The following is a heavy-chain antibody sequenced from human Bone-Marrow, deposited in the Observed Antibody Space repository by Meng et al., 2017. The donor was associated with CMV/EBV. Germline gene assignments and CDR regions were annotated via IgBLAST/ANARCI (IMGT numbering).Heavy chain of an antibody. D-gene: IGHD3-10*01. CDR3: ARDPPQKLGGMDV. J-gene: IGHJ6*02. CDR1: GFIFSSYS. CDR2: ISSSSSYT. Sequence: AGSLRLSCAASGFIFSSYSMNWVRQAPGKGLEWVSSISSSSSYTYYADSVKGRFTISRDNAKNSLYLQMNSLRAEETAVYYCARDPPQKLGGMDVWAQGTTVTVPS. V-gene: IGHV3-21*01.